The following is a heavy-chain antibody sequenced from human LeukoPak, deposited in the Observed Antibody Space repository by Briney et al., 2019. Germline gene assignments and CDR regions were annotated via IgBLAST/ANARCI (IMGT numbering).Heavy chain of an antibody. CDR1: GGSISSYY. CDR3: ARIARSTISYYFDY. J-gene: IGHJ4*02. CDR2: IYYSGST. V-gene: IGHV4-59*06. D-gene: IGHD3-9*01. Sequence: PSETLSLTCTVSGGSISSYYWSWIRQHPGKGLEWIGYIYYSGSTYYNPSLKSRVTISVDTSKNQFSLKLSSVTAADTAVYYCARIARSTISYYFDYWGQGTLVTVSS.